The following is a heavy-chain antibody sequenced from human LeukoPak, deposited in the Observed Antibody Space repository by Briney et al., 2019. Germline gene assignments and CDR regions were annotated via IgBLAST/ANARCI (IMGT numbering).Heavy chain of an antibody. D-gene: IGHD1-26*01. Sequence: SGTLSLTCGVSGGSISGTNWWSWVRQPPGQGLEWIGEISLAGQTNYNPSLNGRVTMSLDKSSNQLSLHLTSVTAADTATYFCSRESGPFCPLGYWGQGTLVIVSS. V-gene: IGHV4-4*02. J-gene: IGHJ4*02. CDR1: GGSISGTNW. CDR3: SRESGPFCPLGY. CDR2: ISLAGQT.